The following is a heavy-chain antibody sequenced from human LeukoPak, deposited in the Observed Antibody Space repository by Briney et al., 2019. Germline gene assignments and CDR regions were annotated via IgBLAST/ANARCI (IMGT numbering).Heavy chain of an antibody. J-gene: IGHJ4*02. CDR3: AREGGSYYDSSGYYDY. Sequence: SETLSLTCAVYGGSFSGYYWSWIRQPPGKGLEWIGEINHSGSTNYNPSLKSRVTISVDTSKNQFSLKLSSVTAADAAVYYCAREGGSYYDSSGYYDYWGQGTLVTVSS. CDR1: GGSFSGYY. CDR2: INHSGST. D-gene: IGHD3-22*01. V-gene: IGHV4-34*01.